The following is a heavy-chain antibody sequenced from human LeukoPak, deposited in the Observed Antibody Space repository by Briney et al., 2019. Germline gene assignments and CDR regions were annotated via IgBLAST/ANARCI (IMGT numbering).Heavy chain of an antibody. J-gene: IGHJ4*02. CDR3: AKXXRXXTXXXXLDY. CDR2: ISWDGGST. V-gene: IGHV3-43D*03. Sequence: CAXSXFSFDDYAMHWVRQAPGKGLEWVSLISWDGGSTHYADSVKGRFIISRDNSKNSLYLQMNSLRAEDTDLYYCAKXXRXXTXXXXLDYWGXGTLVTVSS. CDR1: XFSFDDYA.